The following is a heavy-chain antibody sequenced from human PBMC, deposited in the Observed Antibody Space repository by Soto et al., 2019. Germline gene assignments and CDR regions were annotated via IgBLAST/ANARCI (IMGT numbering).Heavy chain of an antibody. D-gene: IGHD2-15*01. Sequence: EVQLVESGGGLVQPGGSLRLSCAASGFSVSTKYMSWVRQAPGTGLESLSLIQRGGNTYYAYTVKGRFTISRDNSENTLFVQMNSLRVEGTAGYYCTSDEVECSGGSCSGVPMDVWGKGTTVTVSA. CDR1: GFSVSTKY. J-gene: IGHJ6*04. CDR3: TSDEVECSGGSCSGVPMDV. V-gene: IGHV3-66*01. CDR2: IQRGGNT.